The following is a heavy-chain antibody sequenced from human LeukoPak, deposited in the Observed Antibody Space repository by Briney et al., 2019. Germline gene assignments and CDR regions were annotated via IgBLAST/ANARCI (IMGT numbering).Heavy chain of an antibody. D-gene: IGHD3-22*01. Sequence: GGSLRLSCAASGFTFSNYEMNWVRQTPGKGVEGISYISSSGTMYYSGSVTGRFTISRDNAKNALYLQMKSLRAEDTAVYYCARESTDDNFDIWGQGTMVTVSS. V-gene: IGHV3-48*03. CDR3: ARESTDDNFDI. CDR2: ISSSGTM. CDR1: GFTFSNYE. J-gene: IGHJ3*02.